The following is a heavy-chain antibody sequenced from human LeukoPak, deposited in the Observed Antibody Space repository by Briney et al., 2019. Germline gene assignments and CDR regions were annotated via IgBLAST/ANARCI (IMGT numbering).Heavy chain of an antibody. CDR2: INPNSGGT. Sequence: ASVKVSCKASGYTFTGYYMHWVRQAPGQGLEWMGWINPNSGGTNYAQKFQGRVTMTRDTSISTAYMELSRLRSDDTAVYYCARGRDYYDSSGYYLFDYWGQGTLVTVS. CDR1: GYTFTGYY. J-gene: IGHJ4*02. D-gene: IGHD3-22*01. V-gene: IGHV1-2*02. CDR3: ARGRDYYDSSGYYLFDY.